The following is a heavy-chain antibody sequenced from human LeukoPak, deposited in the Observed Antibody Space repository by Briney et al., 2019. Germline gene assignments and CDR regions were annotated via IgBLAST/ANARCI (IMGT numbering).Heavy chain of an antibody. CDR3: ARQRGSGCLDY. CDR1: RFTLSNYW. Sequence: PGGSLRLSCAASRFTLSNYWMSWVRQAPGKGLEWVANIKQDGSETYYVDSVKGRFIISRDNAKNSLSLQMNSLRAEDTAVYYCARQRGSGCLDYWGQGTLATVSS. J-gene: IGHJ4*02. V-gene: IGHV3-7*01. D-gene: IGHD6-19*01. CDR2: IKQDGSET.